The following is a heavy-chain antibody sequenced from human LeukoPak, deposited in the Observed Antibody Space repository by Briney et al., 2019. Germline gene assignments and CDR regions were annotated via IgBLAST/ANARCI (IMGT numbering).Heavy chain of an antibody. V-gene: IGHV1-69*01. CDR3: ARGPDCSSTSCQSGYYYYGMDV. Sequence: SVKVSCKASGGTFSSYAISWVRQAPGQGLEWMGGIISIFGTANYAQKFQGRVTITADESTSTAYMELSSLRSEDTAVYYCARGPDCSSTSCQSGYYYYGMDVWGQGTTVTVSS. CDR2: IISIFGTA. CDR1: GGTFSSYA. J-gene: IGHJ6*02. D-gene: IGHD2-2*01.